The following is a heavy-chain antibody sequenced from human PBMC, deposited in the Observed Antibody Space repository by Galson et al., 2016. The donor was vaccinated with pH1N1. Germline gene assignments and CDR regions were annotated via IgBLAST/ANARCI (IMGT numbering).Heavy chain of an antibody. CDR2: IDPSNGAT. J-gene: IGHJ4*02. Sequence: SVKVSCKASGYTFTKEYIHWVRQAPGQGLEWMGVIDPSNGATTYSQKFHGLVTMTRDTSTNTVYMELGGLTSEDKAVYSCIRDLGRPRDYWGQGTLVTVSS. CDR1: GYTFTKEY. CDR3: IRDLGRPRDY. V-gene: IGHV1-46*01. D-gene: IGHD7-27*01.